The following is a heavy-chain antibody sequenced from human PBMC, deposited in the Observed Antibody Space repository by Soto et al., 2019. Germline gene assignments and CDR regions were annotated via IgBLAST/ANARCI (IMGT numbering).Heavy chain of an antibody. J-gene: IGHJ6*02. D-gene: IGHD2-15*01. CDR2: ITSDSSTI. CDR1: GFTFSSYS. V-gene: IGHV3-48*02. CDR3: ARVGSGVYGMDV. Sequence: GGSLRLSCAASGFTFSSYSINWVCQPPGKGLEWFSYITSDSSTISYADPVKGRFTVSRDNAKNSLYLQMNSLRDEDTAVYYCARVGSGVYGMDVWGQGTSVTVSS.